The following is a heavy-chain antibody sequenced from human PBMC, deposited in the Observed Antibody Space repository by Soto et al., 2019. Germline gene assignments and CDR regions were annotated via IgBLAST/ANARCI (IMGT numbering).Heavy chain of an antibody. CDR1: GLTFSNYA. J-gene: IGHJ3*02. CDR3: AKDRVNHNSVWDTFDI. CDR2: FGTGGGADT. Sequence: PGGSLRLSCAACGLTFSNYAMSWVRQAPGKXLEWVSGFGTGGGADTYYADSVKGRFTISRDNSKSMLFLQMNSLGAEDTAVYYCAKDRVNHNSVWDTFDIWGQGTMVTVSS. V-gene: IGHV3-23*01. D-gene: IGHD2-21*01.